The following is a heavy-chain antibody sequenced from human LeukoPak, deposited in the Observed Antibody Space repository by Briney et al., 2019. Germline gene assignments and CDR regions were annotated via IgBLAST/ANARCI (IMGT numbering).Heavy chain of an antibody. J-gene: IGHJ4*02. CDR3: ARVASPYSSSSLDY. D-gene: IGHD6-6*01. CDR1: GFTFSSYS. V-gene: IGHV3-21*01. Sequence: PGGSLRLSCAASGFTFSSYSMNWVRQAPGEGLEWVSSISSSSSYIYYADSVKGRFTISRDNAKNSLYLQMNSLRAEDTAVYYCARVASPYSSSSLDYWGQGTLVTVSS. CDR2: ISSSSSYI.